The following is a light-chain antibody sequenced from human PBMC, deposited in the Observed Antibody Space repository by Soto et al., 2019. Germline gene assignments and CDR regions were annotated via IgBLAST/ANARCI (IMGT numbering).Light chain of an antibody. CDR1: ESVSSN. V-gene: IGKV3-15*01. J-gene: IGKJ5*01. CDR3: QQYNNWPPSII. Sequence: VMTQSPDTLSVSPGERGTLSCRASESVSSNVAWYQQRPGQAPRLLIYGASTRATDTPVRFRGSGSGTEFTLTISSLQSEDLGVYYCQQYNNWPPSIIFGQGTRQRL. CDR2: GAS.